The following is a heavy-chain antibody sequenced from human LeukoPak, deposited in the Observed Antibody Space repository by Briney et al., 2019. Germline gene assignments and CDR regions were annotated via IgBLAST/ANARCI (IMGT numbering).Heavy chain of an antibody. CDR3: ARHYCSSTSCFEA. Sequence: PSETLSLTCTVSGGSISSYYWSWIRQPPGKGLEWIGYIYYSGSTNYNPSLKSRVTISVDTSKNQFSLKLSSVTAADTAVYYCARHYCSSTSCFEAWGQGTLVTVSS. V-gene: IGHV4-59*01. CDR2: IYYSGST. D-gene: IGHD2-2*01. J-gene: IGHJ5*02. CDR1: GGSISSYY.